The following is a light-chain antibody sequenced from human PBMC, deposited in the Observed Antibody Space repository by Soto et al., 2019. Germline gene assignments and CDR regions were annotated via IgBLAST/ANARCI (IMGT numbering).Light chain of an antibody. V-gene: IGKV3-20*01. CDR2: GAS. J-gene: IGKJ1*01. Sequence: EIVLTQSPGTLSLSPGERATLSCRASQSFNSIYLAWYQQKPGQAPRLLIYGASSRATGIPDRFSGSGSGTDFTLTISRLEPEDFAVYWCQHYGNSPTFGQGTKVDIK. CDR3: QHYGNSPT. CDR1: QSFNSIY.